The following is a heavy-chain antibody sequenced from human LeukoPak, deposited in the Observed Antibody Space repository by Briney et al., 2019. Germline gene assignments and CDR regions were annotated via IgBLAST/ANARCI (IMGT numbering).Heavy chain of an antibody. J-gene: IGHJ6*04. V-gene: IGHV3-21*01. CDR1: GFTFSSYN. CDR2: ISSSSSYI. D-gene: IGHD3-10*02. Sequence: GGSLRLSCAASGFTFSSYNLNWVRQAPGKGLEWVSSISSSSSYIYYADSVKGRFTISRDNAKNSLYLQMNSLRAEDTAVYYCAELGITMIGGVWGKGTTVTISS. CDR3: AELGITMIGGV.